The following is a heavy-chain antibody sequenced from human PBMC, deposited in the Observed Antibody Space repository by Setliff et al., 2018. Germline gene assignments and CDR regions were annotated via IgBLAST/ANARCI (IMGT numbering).Heavy chain of an antibody. Sequence: GGSLRLSCAASGLTFSHAWMTWVRQSPGKGLEWVGRIRSRNDGGTTDYAAPVKGRFTFSRDDSKNTLYLQMNNLKTEDTATYYCTSAKLERRTGHHYSMDVWGKGTTVTVSS. CDR1: GLTFSHAW. V-gene: IGHV3-15*01. D-gene: IGHD1-1*01. CDR3: TSAKLERRTGHHYSMDV. J-gene: IGHJ6*03. CDR2: IRSRNDGGTT.